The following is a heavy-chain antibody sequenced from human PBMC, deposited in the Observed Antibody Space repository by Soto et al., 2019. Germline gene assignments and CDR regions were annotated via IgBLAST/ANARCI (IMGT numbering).Heavy chain of an antibody. CDR3: AREEVSGGYNYDYYYYGMDG. J-gene: IGHJ6*02. CDR2: INPSGGST. D-gene: IGHD5-12*01. CDR1: GYTFTSYY. V-gene: IGHV1-46*01. Sequence: ASVKFSCKASGYTFTSYYMHWVRQAPGQGLEWMGIINPSGGSTSYAQRFQGRVTMTRDTSTSTVYMELSSLRSEDTAVYYCAREEVSGGYNYDYYYYGMDGWGQGTTVTVSS.